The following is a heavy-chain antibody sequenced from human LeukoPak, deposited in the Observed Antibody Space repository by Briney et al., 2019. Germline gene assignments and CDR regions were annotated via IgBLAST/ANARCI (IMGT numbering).Heavy chain of an antibody. J-gene: IGHJ4*02. D-gene: IGHD6-25*01. V-gene: IGHV1-69*06. CDR3: ARERTPGSGYGVDY. CDR1: GGTFSSYA. CDR2: IIPIFGTA. Sequence: SVKVSCKASGGTFSSYAISWVRQAPGQGLEWMGGIIPIFGTANYAQKFQGRVTITADKSTSTAYMELSSLRSEDTAVYYCARERTPGSGYGVDYWGQGTVVTVSS.